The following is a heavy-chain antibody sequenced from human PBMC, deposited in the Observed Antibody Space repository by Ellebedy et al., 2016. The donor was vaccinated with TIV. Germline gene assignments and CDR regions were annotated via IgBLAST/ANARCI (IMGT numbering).Heavy chain of an antibody. CDR1: GGSFSGYY. Sequence: GSLRLXXAVYGGSFSGYYWSWIRQPPGKGLEWIGEINHSGSTNYNPSLKSRVTISVDTSKNQFSLKLSSVTAADTAVYYCARGRYYDYWGQGTLVTVSS. CDR3: ARGRYYDY. D-gene: IGHD3-10*01. J-gene: IGHJ4*02. V-gene: IGHV4-34*01. CDR2: INHSGST.